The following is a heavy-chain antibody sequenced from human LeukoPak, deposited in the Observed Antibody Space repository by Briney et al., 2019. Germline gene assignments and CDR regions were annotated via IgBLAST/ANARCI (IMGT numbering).Heavy chain of an antibody. V-gene: IGHV4-59*08. D-gene: IGHD3-22*01. CDR1: GGSISSYY. Sequence: SETLSLTCTVSGGSISSYYWSWIRQPPGKGLEWIGYIYYSGSTNYNPSLKSRVTISVDTSKNQFSLKLSSVTAADTAVYYCARHNPGVVTLDYWGQGTLVTVSS. CDR3: ARHNPGVVTLDY. CDR2: IYYSGST. J-gene: IGHJ4*02.